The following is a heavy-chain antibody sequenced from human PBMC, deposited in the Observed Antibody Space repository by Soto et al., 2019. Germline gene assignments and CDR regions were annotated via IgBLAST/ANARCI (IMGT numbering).Heavy chain of an antibody. V-gene: IGHV1-69*01. CDR1: GGPFDSYG. CDR2: LIPIFGTP. J-gene: IGHJ4*02. CDR3: ATMGATVYFFDN. Sequence: VKVACKASGGPFDSYGINWVRQAPGQGPEWMGGLIPIFGTPNYAQKFQGRVTISADDSTSTAYMELSSLRYEDTAVYYCATMGATVYFFDNWGQGTLVTVSS. D-gene: IGHD1-26*01.